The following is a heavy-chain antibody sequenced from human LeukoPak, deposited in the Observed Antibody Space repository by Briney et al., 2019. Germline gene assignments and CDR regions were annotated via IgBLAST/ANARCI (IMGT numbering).Heavy chain of an antibody. CDR2: ISSTSSYI. D-gene: IGHD6-19*01. J-gene: IGHJ4*02. Sequence: KPGGSLRLSCAASGFTFSSYAMSWVRQAPGKGLEWVSSISSTSSYIYYADSVKGRFTISRDNAKNSLYLQMNSLRAEDTAVYYCAREDSGWYVPDYWGQGTLVTVSS. CDR1: GFTFSSYA. V-gene: IGHV3-21*01. CDR3: AREDSGWYVPDY.